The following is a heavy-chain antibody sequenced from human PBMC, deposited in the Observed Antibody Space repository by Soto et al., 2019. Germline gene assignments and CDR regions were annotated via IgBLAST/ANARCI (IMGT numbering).Heavy chain of an antibody. Sequence: QVQLQQWGAGLLKPSETLSLTCAVYGGSFSGYYWSWIRQPPGKGLEWIGEINHSGSTNYNPSLKSRVTIAVDTSKNQFSLKLSSVTAADTAVYYCARGGSIAVAGNFDYWGQGTLVTVSS. D-gene: IGHD6-19*01. CDR3: ARGGSIAVAGNFDY. J-gene: IGHJ4*02. CDR2: INHSGST. V-gene: IGHV4-34*01. CDR1: GGSFSGYY.